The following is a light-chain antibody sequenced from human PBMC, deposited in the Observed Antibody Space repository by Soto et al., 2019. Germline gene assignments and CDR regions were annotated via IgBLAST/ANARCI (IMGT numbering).Light chain of an antibody. V-gene: IGKV3-15*01. J-gene: IGKJ3*01. CDR3: QQYNDWPPIN. CDR1: QSVSSD. CDR2: GAS. Sequence: EVVMTQSPATLSLSPGERATLSCRASQSVSSDLAWYQQKPGQAPRLLIYGASTRATDIPARFSGGGSGTEFTITISNLQSEDFGIYYCQQYNDWPPINFGPGTKVDIK.